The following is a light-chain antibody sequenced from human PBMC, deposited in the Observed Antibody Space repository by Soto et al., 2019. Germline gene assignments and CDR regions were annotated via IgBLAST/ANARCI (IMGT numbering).Light chain of an antibody. CDR3: YSYANRRWL. V-gene: IGLV2-23*02. CDR1: SSDVGVSNL. CDR2: EVS. Sequence: QSALTQPASVSGSPGQSITISCTGTSSDVGVSNLVSWYQQHPGKAPKLIIYEVSQRPSGVSNRFSGSKSGNTASLTISGLKADDGCDCYCYSYANRRWLFGAGTKVTVL. J-gene: IGLJ1*01.